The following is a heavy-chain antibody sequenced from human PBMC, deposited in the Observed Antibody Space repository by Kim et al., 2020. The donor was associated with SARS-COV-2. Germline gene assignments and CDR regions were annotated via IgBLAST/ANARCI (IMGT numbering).Heavy chain of an antibody. J-gene: IGHJ4*02. Sequence: GGSLRLSCAASGFTVSSYVMSWVRQTPGEGLEWVSLIYPDGYPYYADSVKGRFTISRDTSESTLYLQMNSLRADDTAVYYCGRLDFGNVYWGQETLVAVS. CDR1: GFTVSSYV. D-gene: IGHD4-4*01. CDR2: IYPDGYP. CDR3: GRLDFGNVY. V-gene: IGHV3-53*01.